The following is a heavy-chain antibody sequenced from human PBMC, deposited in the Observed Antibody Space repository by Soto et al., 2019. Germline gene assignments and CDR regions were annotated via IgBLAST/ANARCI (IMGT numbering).Heavy chain of an antibody. J-gene: IGHJ6*02. CDR3: ARGFWSGPREYYYYGMDV. CDR1: GGTFSSYA. Sequence: SVKVSCKASGGTFSSYAISWVRQAPGQGLEWMGGIIPVFGTANYAQKFQGRVTITADESTSTAYMELSSLRSEDTAVYYCARGFWSGPREYYYYGMDVWGQGTTVTVSS. D-gene: IGHD3-3*01. CDR2: IIPVFGTA. V-gene: IGHV1-69*13.